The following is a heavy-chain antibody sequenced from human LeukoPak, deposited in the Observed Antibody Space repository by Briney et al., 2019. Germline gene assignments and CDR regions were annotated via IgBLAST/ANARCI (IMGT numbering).Heavy chain of an antibody. J-gene: IGHJ4*02. V-gene: IGHV3-30*18. CDR1: GFTFSSYG. Sequence: GGSLRLSCAASGFTFSSYGIHWVRQAPGKGLEWVAFISYDGNNKDYADSVRGRFTISRDNSKHTLYVQMNSLRAEDTAVYYGAKDRSTGWYAGFDYWGQGTLVTVSS. CDR2: ISYDGNNK. CDR3: AKDRSTGWYAGFDY. D-gene: IGHD6-19*01.